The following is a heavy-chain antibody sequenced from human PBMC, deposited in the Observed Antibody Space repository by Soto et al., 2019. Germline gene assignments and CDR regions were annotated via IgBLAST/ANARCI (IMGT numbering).Heavy chain of an antibody. CDR3: ARDRGSYALDY. Sequence: ASVKVSCKASGYTFTNYGISWVRQAPGQGLGWMGWISADNGNTNYAQKLQDRVTMTTDTSTSTAYMELRSLRSDDTAVYYCARDRGSYALDYWGQGTLVTVSS. CDR1: GYTFTNYG. D-gene: IGHD1-26*01. J-gene: IGHJ4*02. CDR2: ISADNGNT. V-gene: IGHV1-18*01.